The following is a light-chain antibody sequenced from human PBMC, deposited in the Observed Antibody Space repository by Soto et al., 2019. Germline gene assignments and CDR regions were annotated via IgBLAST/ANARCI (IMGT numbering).Light chain of an antibody. CDR1: QSVSNY. V-gene: IGKV3-11*01. CDR3: LQRIKWPIT. J-gene: IGKJ4*01. Sequence: EIVVTQSPATLSLSPGDRATLSCRASQSVSNYLAWYQQKPCQAPRLFIYDASNRATVIPARFRGRGSGTDFTLNISSLEPQDFAGYSCLQRIKWPITFGGGTKVDIK. CDR2: DAS.